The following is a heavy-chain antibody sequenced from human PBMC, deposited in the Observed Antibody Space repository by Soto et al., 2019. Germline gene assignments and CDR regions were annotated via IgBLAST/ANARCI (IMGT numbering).Heavy chain of an antibody. V-gene: IGHV1-69*06. D-gene: IGHD2-2*01. CDR2: IIPIFGTA. Sequence: SVKVSCKASGGTFSSYAISWVRQAPGQGLEWMGGIIPIFGTANYAQKFQGRVTITADKSTSTAYMELSSLRSEDTAVYYCATIPAAPNWFDTWGQGTLVTVSS. CDR3: ATIPAAPNWFDT. CDR1: GGTFSSYA. J-gene: IGHJ5*02.